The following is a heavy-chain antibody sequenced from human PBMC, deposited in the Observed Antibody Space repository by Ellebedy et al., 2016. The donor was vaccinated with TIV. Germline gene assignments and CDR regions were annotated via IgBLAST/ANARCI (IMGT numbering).Heavy chain of an antibody. CDR2: IYYSGRT. V-gene: IGHV4-31*03. J-gene: IGHJ3*01. CDR1: GAFISDGRYY. D-gene: IGHD4-17*01. CDR3: ARDYHDYGVHAFDV. Sequence: SETLSLTCTVSGAFISDGRYYWGWIRQHPGKGLTWIGQIYYSGRTYYSPSIESRVTISVDTSMNQFYLKLTSVTAADTSVYFCARDYHDYGVHAFDVWGRGIMVTVSS.